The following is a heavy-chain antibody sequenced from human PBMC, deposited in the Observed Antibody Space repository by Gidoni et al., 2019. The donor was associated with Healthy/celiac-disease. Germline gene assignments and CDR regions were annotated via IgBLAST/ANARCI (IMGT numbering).Heavy chain of an antibody. V-gene: IGHV1-46*01. J-gene: IGHJ5*02. Sequence: QVQLVQSGAEVKKPGASVKVSCKASGYTFTSYYMHWVRQAPGQGLEWMGIINPSGGSTSYAQKFQGRVTMTRDTSTSTVYMELSSLRSEDTAVYYCARGYGDDILTGQLGGFDPWGQGTLVTVSS. CDR3: ARGYGDDILTGQLGGFDP. D-gene: IGHD3-9*01. CDR2: INPSGGST. CDR1: GYTFTSYY.